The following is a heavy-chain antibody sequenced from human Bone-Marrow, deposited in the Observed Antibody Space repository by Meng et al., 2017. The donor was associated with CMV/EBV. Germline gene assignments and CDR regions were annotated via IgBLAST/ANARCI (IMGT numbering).Heavy chain of an antibody. Sequence: QLPLQQCGVGMFKHPETLSLTGGVYGAPFSGYWSWVRQPPGKGLEWIGEITHSGSTNYNVSLKSRVTISIDTSKNQFSLKLSSVTATDTAVYYCAPGFRSWSGSYSSWGQGTLVTVSS. CDR3: APGFRSWSGSYSS. V-gene: IGHV4-34*01. J-gene: IGHJ4*02. CDR1: GAPFSGY. CDR2: ITHSGST. D-gene: IGHD1-26*01.